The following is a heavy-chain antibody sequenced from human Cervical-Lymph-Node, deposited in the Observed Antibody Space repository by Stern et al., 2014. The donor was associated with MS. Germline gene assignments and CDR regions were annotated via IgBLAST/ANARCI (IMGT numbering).Heavy chain of an antibody. D-gene: IGHD4-17*01. CDR2: LDPNSGDT. Sequence: QVQLVQSGAEVKKPGASVKVSCKASEYTFTDYQMHWVRQAPGQGLEWMGWLDPNSGDTNYAQKFQGWVTMTRDTSMSTAYMEVSRLRSDDTAVYYCARDYGDSTYYYGMDVWGQGTTVTVSS. CDR3: ARDYGDSTYYYGMDV. V-gene: IGHV1-2*04. J-gene: IGHJ6*02. CDR1: EYTFTDYQ.